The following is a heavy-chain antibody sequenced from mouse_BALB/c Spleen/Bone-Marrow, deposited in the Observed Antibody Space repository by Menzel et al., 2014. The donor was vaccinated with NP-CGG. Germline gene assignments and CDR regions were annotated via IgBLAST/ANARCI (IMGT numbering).Heavy chain of an antibody. CDR3: GRGDY. V-gene: IGHV5-17*02. J-gene: IGHJ2*01. CDR2: ISSGSNII. Sequence: EVKVVESGGGLVQPGGSRKLSCAASGFTFSSFAMHWIRQAPEKGLEWVAFISSGSNIIHYADTVKGRFTISRDNPKNTLFLQVTSLRSEDTAMYYCGRGDYWGQGTTLTVSS. CDR1: GFTFSSFA.